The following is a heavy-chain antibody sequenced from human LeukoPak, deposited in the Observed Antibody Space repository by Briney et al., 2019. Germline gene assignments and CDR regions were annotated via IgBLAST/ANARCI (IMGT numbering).Heavy chain of an antibody. CDR3: ARDLHCGGDCYHDAFDI. V-gene: IGHV1-46*01. D-gene: IGHD2-21*01. CDR1: GYTFTSYY. CDR2: INPSGGST. Sequence: ASVKVSCKASGYTFTSYYMHWVRQAPGQGLEWMGIINPSGGSTSYAQKFQGRVTMTRDTSTSTVYMELSSLRSEDTAVYYCARDLHCGGDCYHDAFDIWGQGTMVTVSS. J-gene: IGHJ3*02.